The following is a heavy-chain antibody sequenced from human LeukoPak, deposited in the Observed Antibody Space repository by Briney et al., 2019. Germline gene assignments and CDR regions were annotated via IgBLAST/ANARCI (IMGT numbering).Heavy chain of an antibody. J-gene: IGHJ6*02. CDR2: VNSDGSNT. CDR3: ARGRIYYDILTGYYHPQYYYYGMDV. D-gene: IGHD3-9*01. V-gene: IGHV3-74*01. Sequence: GGSLRLSCAASGFTFSANWMHWVRQAPGKGLVWVSRVNSDGSNTIYADSVKGRFTISRDNSKNTLYLQMNSLRAEDTAVYYCARGRIYYDILTGYYHPQYYYYGMDVWGQGTTVTVSS. CDR1: GFTFSANW.